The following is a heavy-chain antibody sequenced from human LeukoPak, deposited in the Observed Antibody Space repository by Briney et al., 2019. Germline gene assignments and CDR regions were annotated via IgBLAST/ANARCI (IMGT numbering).Heavy chain of an antibody. J-gene: IGHJ4*02. CDR3: AREHDRGYSTKLDY. V-gene: IGHV3-21*01. D-gene: IGHD6-13*01. CDR1: GFTFNSFN. CDR2: ISPTGNYI. Sequence: PGGSLRLSCAASGFTFNSFNMNWVRQAPGKGLEWVSSISPTGNYIYYADSVKGRFTISRDNSKNSLYLQMNSLRAEDTAVYYCAREHDRGYSTKLDYWGQGTLVTVSS.